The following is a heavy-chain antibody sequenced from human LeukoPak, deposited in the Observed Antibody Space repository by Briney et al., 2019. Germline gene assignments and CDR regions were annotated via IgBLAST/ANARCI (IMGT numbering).Heavy chain of an antibody. V-gene: IGHV3-66*01. CDR1: GFTVGSNY. D-gene: IGHD3-10*01. J-gene: IGHJ6*02. CDR2: IYSGGST. CDR3: ARDGRALVRGLYGMDV. Sequence: PGGSLRLSCAASGFTVGSNYMSWVRQAPGEGLEWVSVIYSGGSTYYADSVKGRFTVSRDNSKNTLYLQMNSLRAEDTAVYYCARDGRALVRGLYGMDVWGQGTTVTVSS.